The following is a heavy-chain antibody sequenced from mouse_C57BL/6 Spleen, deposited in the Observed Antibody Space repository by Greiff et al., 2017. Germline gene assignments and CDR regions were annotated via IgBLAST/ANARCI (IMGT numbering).Heavy chain of an antibody. J-gene: IGHJ2*01. CDR2: INPGSGGT. V-gene: IGHV1-54*01. CDR1: GYAFTNYL. Sequence: QVQLQQSGAELVRPGTSVKVSCKASGYAFTNYLIEWVKQRPGQGLEWIGVINPGSGGTNYNEKFKGKATLTADKSSSTAYMQLSSLTSEDSAVYFCARSGMVMYYFDYWGQGTTLTVSS. D-gene: IGHD2-3*01. CDR3: ARSGMVMYYFDY.